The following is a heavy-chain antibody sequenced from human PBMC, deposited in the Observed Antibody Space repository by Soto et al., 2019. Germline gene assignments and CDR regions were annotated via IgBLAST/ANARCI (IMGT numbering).Heavy chain of an antibody. Sequence: QVTLKESGPVLVKPTETLTLTCTVSGFSLSNTRLGVSWIRQPPGKALEWLAHIFSNNEKSFNTSLKNRLTISQDTSESQVVLTMTNMDPVDTATYYCARNFAGHYAMDVWGQGTTVTVSS. CDR2: IFSNNEK. CDR1: GFSLSNTRLG. CDR3: ARNFAGHYAMDV. V-gene: IGHV2-26*01. J-gene: IGHJ6*02.